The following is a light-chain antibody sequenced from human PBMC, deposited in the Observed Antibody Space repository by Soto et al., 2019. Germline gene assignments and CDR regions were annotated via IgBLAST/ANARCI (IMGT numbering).Light chain of an antibody. CDR3: QHYNNYSGA. Sequence: DIQVAQSPSSLSASVGDRVTITCRTSHAINRYLNWYQQTPGRAPKLLIYDASSLESGVPSRFSGSGSGTEFTLTISCLHPYDFATYYCQHYNNYSGAFGQGTKVDIK. CDR1: HAINRY. CDR2: DAS. J-gene: IGKJ1*01. V-gene: IGKV1-5*01.